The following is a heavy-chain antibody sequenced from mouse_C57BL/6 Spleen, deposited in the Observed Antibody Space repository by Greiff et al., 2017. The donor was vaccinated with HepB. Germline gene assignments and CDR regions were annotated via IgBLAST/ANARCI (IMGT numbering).Heavy chain of an antibody. CDR2: INPGDGDT. V-gene: IGHV1-82*01. D-gene: IGHD2-4*01. CDR3: TYYDYDATSYYFDY. Sequence: QVQLQQSGPELVKPGASVKISCKASGYAFSSSWMNWVKQRPGKGLEWIGRINPGDGDTNYNGKFKGKATLTADKSSSPAYMQISSLTSEDSAVYFCTYYDYDATSYYFDYWGQGTTLTVSS. CDR1: GYAFSSSW. J-gene: IGHJ2*01.